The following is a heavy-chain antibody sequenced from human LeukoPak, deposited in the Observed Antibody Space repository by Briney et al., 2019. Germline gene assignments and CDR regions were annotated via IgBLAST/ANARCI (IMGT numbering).Heavy chain of an antibody. CDR1: RFTFDDYA. D-gene: IGHD3-22*01. J-gene: IGHJ4*02. CDR2: ISWNSGSI. Sequence: GRSLRLSCAASRFTFDDYAMHWVRQAPGKGLEWVSGISWNSGSIGYADSVKGRFTISRDNAKNSLYLQMNSLRAEDTALYYCAKEPRSSSGSHHFDYWGQGTLVTVSS. V-gene: IGHV3-9*01. CDR3: AKEPRSSSGSHHFDY.